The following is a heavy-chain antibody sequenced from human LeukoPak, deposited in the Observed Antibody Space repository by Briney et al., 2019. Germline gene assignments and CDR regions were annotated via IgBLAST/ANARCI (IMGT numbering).Heavy chain of an antibody. CDR3: ARDIGNIAARPGVVG. CDR1: GYTFTNYA. V-gene: IGHV1-3*01. CDR2: LNAGNGIT. D-gene: IGHD6-6*01. Sequence: ASVKVSCKASGYTFTNYAIHWVRQAPGQRLEWMGWLNAGNGITKHSQKFQDRVTITRDTSASTAYMELSSLRSEDTAVYYCARDIGNIAARPGVVGWGQGTLVTVSS. J-gene: IGHJ4*02.